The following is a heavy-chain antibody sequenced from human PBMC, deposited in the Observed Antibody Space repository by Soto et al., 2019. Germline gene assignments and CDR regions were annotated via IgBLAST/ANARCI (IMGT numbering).Heavy chain of an antibody. CDR2: IYYSGST. J-gene: IGHJ5*01. V-gene: IGHV4-59*08. CDR1: YASISSDY. Sequence: SEALSLTCTVGYASISSDYWRWIRAPPGKGLEWIGYIYYSGSTNYNPYLKSRVTMSVDTSKNQFSLKLSSVTAADTAVYYCASRYATGFDSWGQGTLVTVSS. D-gene: IGHD5-12*01. CDR3: ASRYATGFDS.